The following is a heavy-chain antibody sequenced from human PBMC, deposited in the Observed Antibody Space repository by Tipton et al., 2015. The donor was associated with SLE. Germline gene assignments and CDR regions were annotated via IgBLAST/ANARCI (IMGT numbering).Heavy chain of an antibody. J-gene: IGHJ4*02. CDR3: ARDDYGGQY. Sequence: TLSLTCTVSGGSTSTFFWSWIRQPPGKGLEWIGYIYSGSSYFNPSLRSRVSMSIDKSKNQFSLTMSSVTAADTAVYYCARDDYGGQYWGQGTLVTVSS. CDR1: GGSTSTFF. D-gene: IGHD4/OR15-4a*01. CDR2: IYSGSS. V-gene: IGHV4-59*01.